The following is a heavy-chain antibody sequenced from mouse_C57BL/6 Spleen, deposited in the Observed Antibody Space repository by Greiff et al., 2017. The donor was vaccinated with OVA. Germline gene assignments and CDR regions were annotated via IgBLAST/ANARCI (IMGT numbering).Heavy chain of an antibody. Sequence: EVKLQQSGPELVKPGASVKISCKASGYTFTDYYMNWVKQSHGKSLEWIGDINPNNGGTSYNQKFKGKATLTVDKSSSTAYMELRSLTSEDSAVYYCASPSNWDYWGQGTTLTVSS. CDR1: GYTFTDYY. D-gene: IGHD4-1*01. CDR3: ASPSNWDY. CDR2: INPNNGGT. V-gene: IGHV1-26*01. J-gene: IGHJ2*01.